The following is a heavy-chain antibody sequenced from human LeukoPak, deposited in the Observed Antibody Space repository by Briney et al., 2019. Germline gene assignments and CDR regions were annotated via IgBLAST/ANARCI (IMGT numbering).Heavy chain of an antibody. Sequence: GGSLRLSCAASGFTFSSYAMSWVRQAPGKGLEWVSAISGSGGSTYYADSVKGRFTTSRDNSKNTLYLQMNSLRAEDTAVYYCARKEYSSSSVDYWGQGTLVTVSS. J-gene: IGHJ4*02. V-gene: IGHV3-23*01. D-gene: IGHD6-6*01. CDR1: GFTFSSYA. CDR2: ISGSGGST. CDR3: ARKEYSSSSVDY.